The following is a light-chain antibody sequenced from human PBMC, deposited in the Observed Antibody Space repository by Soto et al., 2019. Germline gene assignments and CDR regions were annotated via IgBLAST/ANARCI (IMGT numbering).Light chain of an antibody. CDR3: QTWGTGIRV. Sequence: HPVLTQSPSASASLGASGKLTCTLSSGHSNYAIAWHQQQPQKGPRYLMKVNSDGSHRKGDGIPDRFSGSSSGAQRYLTISSLQSEDEADYYCQTWGTGIRVFGTGTKLTVL. V-gene: IGLV4-69*01. J-gene: IGLJ1*01. CDR2: VNSDGSH. CDR1: SGHSNYA.